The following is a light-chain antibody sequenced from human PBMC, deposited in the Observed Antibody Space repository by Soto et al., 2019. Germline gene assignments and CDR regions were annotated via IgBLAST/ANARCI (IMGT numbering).Light chain of an antibody. V-gene: IGKV3D-15*01. CDR3: QQYNNWSPIT. Sequence: EIVMTQSPATLSVSPGERATLSCRASQSVSSNLAWYQQKPGQAPRLLIYGASIRATGIPARFSGSGSGTEFTLTVSSLQSEDFGVYYCQQYNNWSPITFGQGTRLEIK. CDR2: GAS. CDR1: QSVSSN. J-gene: IGKJ5*01.